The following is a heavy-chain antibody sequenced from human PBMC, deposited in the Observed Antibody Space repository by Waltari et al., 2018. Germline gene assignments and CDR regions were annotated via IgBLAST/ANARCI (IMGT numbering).Heavy chain of an antibody. D-gene: IGHD3-22*01. CDR2: FDPEDGET. V-gene: IGHV1-24*01. J-gene: IGHJ5*02. CDR1: GYTLTEFS. CDR3: ATLRYDSSGYYRGGFDP. Sequence: QVQLVQSGAEVKKPGASVKVACKVSGYTLTEFSMPWVRQAPRQGLEWMGGFDPEDGETIYAQKFQGRVTMTEDTSTDTAYMELSSLRSEDTAVYYCATLRYDSSGYYRGGFDPWGQGTLVTVSS.